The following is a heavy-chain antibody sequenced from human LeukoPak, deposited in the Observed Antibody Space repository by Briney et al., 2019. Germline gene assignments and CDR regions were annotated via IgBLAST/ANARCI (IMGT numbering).Heavy chain of an antibody. Sequence: GGSLRLSCAASGFTFSSYNMNWVRQAPGKGLEWVSSISSSSSYIYYADSVKGRFTISRDNAKNSLYLQMNSLRAEDTAVYYCAIGLVGATPAIWGQGTMVTVSS. J-gene: IGHJ3*02. CDR2: ISSSSSYI. CDR3: AIGLVGATPAI. CDR1: GFTFSSYN. D-gene: IGHD1-26*01. V-gene: IGHV3-21*01.